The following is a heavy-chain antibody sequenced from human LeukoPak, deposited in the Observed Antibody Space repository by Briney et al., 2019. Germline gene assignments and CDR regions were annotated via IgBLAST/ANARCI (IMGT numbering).Heavy chain of an antibody. CDR1: GVTVSNYS. V-gene: IGHV3-23*01. CDR3: AKGVRDYYYYMDV. Sequence: GGSLRLSCAASGVTVSNYSMNWVRQAPGKGLEWVSAISGSGGSTYYADSVKGRFTISRDNSKNTLYLQMNSLRAEDTAVYYCAKGVRDYYYYMDVWGKGTTVTVSS. J-gene: IGHJ6*03. CDR2: ISGSGGST.